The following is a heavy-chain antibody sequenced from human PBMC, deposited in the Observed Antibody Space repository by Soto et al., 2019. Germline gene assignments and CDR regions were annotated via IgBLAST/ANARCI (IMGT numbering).Heavy chain of an antibody. J-gene: IGHJ4*02. V-gene: IGHV4-30-2*01. Sequence: SETLSLTCAVSGGSISSGGYSWSWIRQPPGKGLEWIGYIYHSGSTYYNPSLKSRVTISVDRSKNQFSLKLSSVTAADTAVYYCARLYCGGDCYGTLFDYWGQGTLVTVSP. CDR3: ARLYCGGDCYGTLFDY. D-gene: IGHD2-21*02. CDR2: IYHSGST. CDR1: GGSISSGGYS.